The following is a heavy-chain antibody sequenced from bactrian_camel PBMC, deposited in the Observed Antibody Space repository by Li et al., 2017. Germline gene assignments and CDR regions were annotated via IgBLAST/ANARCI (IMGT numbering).Heavy chain of an antibody. D-gene: IGHD5*01. J-gene: IGHJ4*01. CDR3: AASLERRWGGLRNIARGFHN. CDR1: GSPFAAPD. CDR2: LSSDGRT. Sequence: HVQLVESGGGSVEAGGSLRLSCTASGSPFAAPDMGWYRQTPGNECELVSSLSSDGRTYYEDHVKGRFSISRDNTKNTLYLQMDGLKPEDTAMYYCAASLERRWGGLRNIARGFHNWGQGTQVTVS. V-gene: IGHV3S55*01.